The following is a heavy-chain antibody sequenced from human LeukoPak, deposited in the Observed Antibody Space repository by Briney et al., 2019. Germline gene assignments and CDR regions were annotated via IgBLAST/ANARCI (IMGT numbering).Heavy chain of an antibody. CDR2: INTDGSST. Sequence: PGGSLRLSCAASGFTFSSYWMHWVRQAPGKGLVWVARINTDGSSTSYADSVKGRFTISRDNAKNTLYLQMNSLRAEDTAVYYCARGVGDFWSGYPYAFDIWGQGTMVTVSS. D-gene: IGHD3-3*01. CDR3: ARGVGDFWSGYPYAFDI. J-gene: IGHJ3*02. V-gene: IGHV3-74*01. CDR1: GFTFSSYW.